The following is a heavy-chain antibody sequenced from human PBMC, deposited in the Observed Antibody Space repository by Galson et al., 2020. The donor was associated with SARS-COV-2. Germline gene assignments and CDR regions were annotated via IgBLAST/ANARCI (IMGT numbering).Heavy chain of an antibody. Sequence: ASVKVTCKTSGYTFTGHYLHWVRQVPGQGLEYIGWTKSDRGGTLYAEKFLGRVTMTRDTSISTAYLELNRLTPDDTAVYYCARVHVTGYFTDFWGQGTLVTVSS. D-gene: IGHD3-9*01. CDR3: ARVHVTGYFTDF. V-gene: IGHV1-2*02. CDR1: GYTFTGHY. J-gene: IGHJ4*02. CDR2: TKSDRGGT.